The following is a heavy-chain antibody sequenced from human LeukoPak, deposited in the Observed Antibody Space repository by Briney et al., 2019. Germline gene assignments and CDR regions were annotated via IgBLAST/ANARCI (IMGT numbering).Heavy chain of an antibody. CDR3: GYGDSLDAFDI. J-gene: IGHJ3*02. CDR1: VGSISSSSYY. V-gene: IGHV4-39*01. Sequence: SETLSLTCTVSVGSISSSSYYWGWIRQPPGKGLEWIGSIYYSGSTYYNPSLKSRVTISVDTSKNQFSLKLSSVTAADTAVYYCGYGDSLDAFDIWGQGTMVTVSS. D-gene: IGHD4-17*01. CDR2: IYYSGST.